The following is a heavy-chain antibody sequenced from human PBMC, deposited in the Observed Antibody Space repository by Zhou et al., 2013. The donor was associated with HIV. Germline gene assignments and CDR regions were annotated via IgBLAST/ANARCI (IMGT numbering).Heavy chain of an antibody. CDR2: INPNSGGT. V-gene: IGHV1-2*02. D-gene: IGHD3-3*01. CDR1: GYTFTGYY. Sequence: QVQLVQSGAEVKKPGASVKVSCKASGYTFTGYYMHWVRQAPGQGLEWMGWINPNSGGTNYAQKFQGRVTMTRDTSISTAYMELSRLRSDDTAVYYCARGSELRFLEWAEDWYFDLWGRGTLVTVSS. CDR3: ARGSELRFLEWAEDWYFDL. J-gene: IGHJ2*01.